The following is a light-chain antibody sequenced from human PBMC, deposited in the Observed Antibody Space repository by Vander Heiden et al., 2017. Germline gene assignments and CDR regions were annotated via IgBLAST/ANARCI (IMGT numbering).Light chain of an antibody. CDR1: QSSSSY. V-gene: IGKV1-39*01. CDR2: TTS. J-gene: IGKJ1*01. Sequence: EIQMTQSPSSLSASVGDRVPIPCRASQSSSSYLNWYQQKPGKAPKLLIYTTSTFQSGVPSRFSGSGSGTEFTLTISSLQPEDLATYYCQQSYSTPTFGQGTKVEIK. CDR3: QQSYSTPT.